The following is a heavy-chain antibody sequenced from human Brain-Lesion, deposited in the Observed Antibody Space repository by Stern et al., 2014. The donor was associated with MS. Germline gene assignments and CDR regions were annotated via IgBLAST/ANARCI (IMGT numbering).Heavy chain of an antibody. J-gene: IGHJ6*02. CDR1: GYIFTGYY. Sequence: QVQLVQSGAEVKKPGASVKVSCKTSGYIFTGYYIHWVRQAPGQGLEWMAWIHPNTGGTTYAQKFQGRVTMSRDTSISTAYVELSSLTSDDTAVYYCARDQRGITIFGVVTDYYYLGMDVWGQGTTVTVSS. CDR2: IHPNTGGT. CDR3: ARDQRGITIFGVVTDYYYLGMDV. V-gene: IGHV1-2*02. D-gene: IGHD3-3*01.